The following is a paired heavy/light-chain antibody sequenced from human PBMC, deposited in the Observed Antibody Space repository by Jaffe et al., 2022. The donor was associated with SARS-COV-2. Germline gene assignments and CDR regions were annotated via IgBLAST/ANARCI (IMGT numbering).Heavy chain of an antibody. J-gene: IGHJ6*03. CDR1: GFIFSGSA. D-gene: IGHD6-13*01. V-gene: IGHV3-73*02. Sequence: EEQLVESGGGLVQSGGSLKLSCAASGFIFSGSAIHWVRQASGKGLEWVGRIRTKGNNYATEYAVSVKGRFTISRDDSKNTAYLQMNSLKSEDTAVYYCARPSSRRDYYYYYYMDVWGKGTTVTVSS. CDR3: ARPSSRRDYYYYYYMDV. CDR2: IRTKGNNYAT.
Light chain of an antibody. CDR1: SSDIGGYNY. CDR3: SSYTTSSTLV. Sequence: QSALTQAASVSGSPGQSITISCTGTSSDIGGYNYVSWYQLHPGKAPKLMIYDVNNRPSGVSNRFSGSKSGNTASLTISGLQPEDEADYYCSSYTTSSTLVIGGGTKLTVL. J-gene: IGLJ2*01. CDR2: DVN. V-gene: IGLV2-14*01.